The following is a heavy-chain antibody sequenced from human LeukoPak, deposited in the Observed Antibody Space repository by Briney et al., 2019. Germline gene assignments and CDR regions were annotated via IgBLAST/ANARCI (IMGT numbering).Heavy chain of an antibody. CDR3: ARDSALYTASSAVIG. J-gene: IGHJ4*02. CDR1: GFTFSDYY. Sequence: GGSLRLSCAASGFTFSDYYMSWIRQAPGKGLEWVSYISSSSSYTYYAASVKGRFTISRDNAKNTVYLQMNSLRVEDTAVYYCARDSALYTASSAVIGWGQGTLVIVSS. V-gene: IGHV3-11*06. D-gene: IGHD2-21*01. CDR2: ISSSSSYT.